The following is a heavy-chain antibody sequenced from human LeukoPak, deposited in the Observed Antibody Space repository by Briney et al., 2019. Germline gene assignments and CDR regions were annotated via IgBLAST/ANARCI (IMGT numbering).Heavy chain of an antibody. CDR3: ARYATGRSVAAAYNWFDP. CDR1: GGSISSGGYY. CDR2: IYYSGST. V-gene: IGHV4-31*03. J-gene: IGHJ5*02. Sequence: SETLSLTCTVSGGSISSGGYYWSWIRQHPGKGLEWIGYIYYSGSTYYNPSLKSRVTISVDTSKNQFSLKLSSVTAADTAVYYCARYATGRSVAAAYNWFDPWGQGTLVTVSS. D-gene: IGHD6-13*01.